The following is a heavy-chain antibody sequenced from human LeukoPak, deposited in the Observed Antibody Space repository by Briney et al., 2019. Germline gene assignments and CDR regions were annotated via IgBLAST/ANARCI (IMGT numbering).Heavy chain of an antibody. V-gene: IGHV1-2*02. J-gene: IGHJ4*02. D-gene: IGHD3-10*01. Sequence: ASVKVSCKASGYTFTGYYMHWVRQAPGQGLEWMGWINPNSGGTNYAQKFQGRVTMTRDTSISTAYMELSRLRSDDTAVYYCASIGSGGSGSQHAFDIWGQGTLVTVSS. CDR3: ASIGSGGSGSQHAFDI. CDR1: GYTFTGYY. CDR2: INPNSGGT.